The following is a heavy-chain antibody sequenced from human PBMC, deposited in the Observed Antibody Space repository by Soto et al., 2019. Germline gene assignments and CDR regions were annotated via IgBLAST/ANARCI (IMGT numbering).Heavy chain of an antibody. Sequence: GASVKVSCKASGYTFTSYYMHWVRQAPGQGLEWMGIINPSGGSTSYAQKFQGRVTMTRDTSTSTVYMELSSLRSEDTAVYYCARAKTDSSGPPSGMDVWGQGTTVTVSS. V-gene: IGHV1-46*01. CDR1: GYTFTSYY. CDR2: INPSGGST. J-gene: IGHJ6*02. CDR3: ARAKTDSSGPPSGMDV. D-gene: IGHD3-22*01.